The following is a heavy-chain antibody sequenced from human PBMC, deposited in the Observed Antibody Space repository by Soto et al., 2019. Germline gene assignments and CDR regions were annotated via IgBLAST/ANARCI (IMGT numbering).Heavy chain of an antibody. CDR2: IIPIFGTA. Sequence: QVQLVQSGAEVKKPGSSVKVSCKASGGTFSRYAISWVRQAPGKGLEWMGGIIPIFGTANYAQKFQGRVTITADESTSAAYMERSSLRSEDTAVYYCARHGSYYYYYYGMDVWGQGTTVTVSS. J-gene: IGHJ6*02. CDR1: GGTFSRYA. D-gene: IGHD1-26*01. V-gene: IGHV1-69*01. CDR3: ARHGSYYYYYYGMDV.